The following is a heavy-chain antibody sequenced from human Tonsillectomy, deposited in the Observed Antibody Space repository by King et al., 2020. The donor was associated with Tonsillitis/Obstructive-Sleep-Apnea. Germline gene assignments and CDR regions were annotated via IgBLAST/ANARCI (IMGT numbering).Heavy chain of an antibody. CDR1: GFTFSSYA. J-gene: IGHJ4*02. D-gene: IGHD3-10*01. V-gene: IGHV3-30*04. Sequence: VQLVESGGGVVQPGRSLRLSCAASGFTFSSYAMHWVRQAPGKGLEWVAVISYDGSNKYYADSVKGRFTISRDNSKNTLYLQMNSLRAEDTAVYYCARDRSYYGSGSYPDFDYWGQGALVTVSS. CDR2: ISYDGSNK. CDR3: ARDRSYYGSGSYPDFDY.